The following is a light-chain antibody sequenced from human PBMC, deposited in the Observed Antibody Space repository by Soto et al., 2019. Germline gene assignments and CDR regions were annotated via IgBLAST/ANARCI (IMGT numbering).Light chain of an antibody. CDR3: QQNHNRRPWT. J-gene: IGKJ1*01. V-gene: IGKV3-15*01. Sequence: ILMTQSPATLSVSPGERATLSCRASQSVSNNLAWYQQKPSQAPRLLIYDASTRATGIPARFSGSGSGTKYTLTISGLQSEDFAVYFCQQNHNRRPWTFGQGTKVKIK. CDR2: DAS. CDR1: QSVSNN.